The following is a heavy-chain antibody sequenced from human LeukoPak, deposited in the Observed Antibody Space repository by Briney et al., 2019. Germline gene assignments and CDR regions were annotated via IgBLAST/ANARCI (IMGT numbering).Heavy chain of an antibody. Sequence: SETLSLTCAVYGGSFSGYYWSWIRQPPGKGLEWIGEINHSGSTNYNPSLKSRLSISVDTSKNQVSLKLSSVTAADTAVYYCARQRCSSTSCYAYDAFDIWGQGTMVTVSS. CDR2: INHSGST. J-gene: IGHJ3*02. V-gene: IGHV4-34*01. CDR1: GGSFSGYY. CDR3: ARQRCSSTSCYAYDAFDI. D-gene: IGHD2-2*01.